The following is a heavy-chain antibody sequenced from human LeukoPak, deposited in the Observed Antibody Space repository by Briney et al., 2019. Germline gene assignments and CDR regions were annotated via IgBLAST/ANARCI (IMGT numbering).Heavy chain of an antibody. Sequence: ASVKVSCKASGYTFTSYYMHWVRQAPGQGLEWMGIINPSGGSTSYAQKFQGRVTMTRDTSTSTVYMELSSLRSEDTAVYYCARDSSSGSYFEADMNFDYWGQGTLVTVSS. V-gene: IGHV1-46*01. J-gene: IGHJ4*02. CDR3: ARDSSSGSYFEADMNFDY. D-gene: IGHD1-26*01. CDR1: GYTFTSYY. CDR2: INPSGGST.